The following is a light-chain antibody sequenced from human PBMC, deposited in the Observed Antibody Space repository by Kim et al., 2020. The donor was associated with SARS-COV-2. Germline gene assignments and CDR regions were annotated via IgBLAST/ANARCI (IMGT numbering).Light chain of an antibody. V-gene: IGLV3-19*01. CDR2: DEN. J-gene: IGLJ1*01. CDR3: CSRDSGAKLYV. CDR1: SLRKSY. Sequence: SSELTQDPTVSVALGQTVRITCQGDSLRKSYASWYQQKPGQAPVLVMYDENNRPSGIPDRFSGSSSGNTASLTITGAQAEDEADYYCCSRDSGAKLYVFATGTKVTVL.